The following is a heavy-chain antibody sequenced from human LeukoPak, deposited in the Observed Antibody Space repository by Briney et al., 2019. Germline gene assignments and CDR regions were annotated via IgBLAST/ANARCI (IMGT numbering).Heavy chain of an antibody. D-gene: IGHD6-13*01. CDR3: TKRARMGIAAAGDGFHI. CDR2: ISWDSAAI. J-gene: IGHJ3*02. V-gene: IGHV3-9*01. CDR1: GFRFDDYA. Sequence: FLRLSCAASGFRFDDYAMHWVRQAPGKGLEWVSGISWDSAAIGYADSVRGRFTLSRDNAKNSLFLQMSSLRVEDTALYYCTKRARMGIAAAGDGFHIWGQGTMVTVSS.